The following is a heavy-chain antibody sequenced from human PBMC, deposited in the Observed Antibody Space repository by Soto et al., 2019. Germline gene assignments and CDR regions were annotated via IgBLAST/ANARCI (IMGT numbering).Heavy chain of an antibody. CDR2: IYYSGTT. J-gene: IGHJ3*02. D-gene: IGHD3-3*01. CDR1: GGSVTTHSHY. Sequence: QVQLQESGPGLVKPSETLSLTCTVSGGSVTTHSHYWAWIRQPPGKGLEWVATIYYSGTTYYNPSLESRVTISVDTSADQFSLKLSSVTAADTAVYYAARLRYDFWAFEIWGHGTMVTVSS. CDR3: ARLRYDFWAFEI. V-gene: IGHV4-39*01.